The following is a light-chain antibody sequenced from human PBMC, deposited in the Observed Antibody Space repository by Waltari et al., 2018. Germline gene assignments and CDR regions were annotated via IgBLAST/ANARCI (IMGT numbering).Light chain of an antibody. V-gene: IGKV3-20*01. J-gene: IGKJ1*01. CDR1: QSINTF. CDR3: QHYVRLPAT. Sequence: IVLTQSPGTLSLSPGERATLSRRASQSINTFLAWYQQKPGQAPRLLIYATSSRATGIPDRFSGSGSGTDFSLTISRLEPEDFAVYFCQHYVRLPATFGQGTKVEIK. CDR2: ATS.